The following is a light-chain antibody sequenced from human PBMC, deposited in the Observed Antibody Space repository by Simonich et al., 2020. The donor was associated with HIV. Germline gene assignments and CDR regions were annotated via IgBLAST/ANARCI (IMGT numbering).Light chain of an antibody. CDR3: QQYNNWPTWT. CDR1: QSVSSN. Sequence: EIVMTQSPATLSVSPGERATLSCRASQSVSSNLVWYQQKPGQAPRLLIYGASTRASGIPAMFSGSGSGTEFTLTISSMQSEDFAVYYCQQYNNWPTWTFGQGTKVEIK. V-gene: IGKV3-15*01. J-gene: IGKJ1*01. CDR2: GAS.